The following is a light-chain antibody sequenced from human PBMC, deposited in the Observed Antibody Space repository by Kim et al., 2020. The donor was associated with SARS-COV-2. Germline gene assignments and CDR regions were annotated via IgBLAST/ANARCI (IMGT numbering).Light chain of an antibody. CDR1: SSDVGYYGY. Sequence: QSALTQPPSASGSPGQSVTISCTGTSSDVGYYGYVSWYQQYPGKAPKLIIYDVTVRPSGVPDRFSGSKSGNTASLTVSGLQTEDEADYYCMAYAGSDPLIFGGGTQLTVL. CDR3: MAYAGSDPLI. V-gene: IGLV2-8*01. J-gene: IGLJ2*01. CDR2: DVT.